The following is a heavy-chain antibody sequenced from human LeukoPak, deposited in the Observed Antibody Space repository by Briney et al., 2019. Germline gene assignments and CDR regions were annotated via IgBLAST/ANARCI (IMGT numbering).Heavy chain of an antibody. D-gene: IGHD6-13*01. Sequence: SETLSLTCTVSGGSISSSSYYWGWIRQPPGKGLDWIGSIYYSGSTYYNPSLKSRVTISVDTSKNQFSLKLSSVTAADTAAYYCARDFRPGLAAAGSAHPFDPWGQGTLVTVSS. CDR1: GGSISSSSYY. CDR3: ARDFRPGLAAAGSAHPFDP. CDR2: IYYSGST. J-gene: IGHJ5*02. V-gene: IGHV4-39*07.